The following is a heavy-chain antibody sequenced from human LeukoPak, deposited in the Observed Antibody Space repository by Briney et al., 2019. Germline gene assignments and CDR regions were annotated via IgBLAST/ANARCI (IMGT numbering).Heavy chain of an antibody. Sequence: GGSLRLSCAASGFTVSTNYMSWVRQAPGKGLEWVSVIYSGGNTYYADSVKGRFTISRDNSKNTLYLQMNSLRAEDTAVYYCARDSGTTVGYFDYWGQGTLVTVSS. CDR1: GFTVSTNY. J-gene: IGHJ4*02. D-gene: IGHD4-23*01. CDR2: IYSGGNT. CDR3: ARDSGTTVGYFDY. V-gene: IGHV3-66*01.